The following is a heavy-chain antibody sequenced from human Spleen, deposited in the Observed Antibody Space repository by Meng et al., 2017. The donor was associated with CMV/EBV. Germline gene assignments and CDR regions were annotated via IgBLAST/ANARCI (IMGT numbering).Heavy chain of an antibody. Sequence: GGSVSRGSDYWSWSRQPAGKGLEWIGYIDYSGSTNYNPSLKSRVTISVDTSKNQFSLKLSSVTAADTAVYYCALYCSSTSCRNWFDPWGQGTLVTVSS. J-gene: IGHJ5*02. D-gene: IGHD2-2*01. V-gene: IGHV4-61*01. CDR2: IDYSGST. CDR1: GGSVSRGSDY. CDR3: ALYCSSTSCRNWFDP.